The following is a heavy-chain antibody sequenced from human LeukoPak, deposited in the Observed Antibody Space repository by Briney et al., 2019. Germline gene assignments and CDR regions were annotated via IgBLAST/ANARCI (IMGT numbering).Heavy chain of an antibody. V-gene: IGHV3-21*01. J-gene: IGHJ6*02. CDR2: ISSSSSYI. D-gene: IGHD3-10*01. CDR3: ARDVLLWFGESNYYYYGMDV. Sequence: GGSLRLSCAASGFTFSSYRMNWVRQAPGKGLGWVSSISSSSSYIYYADSVKGRFTISRDNAKNSLYLQMNSLRAEDTAVYYCARDVLLWFGESNYYYYGMDVWGQGTTVTVSS. CDR1: GFTFSSYR.